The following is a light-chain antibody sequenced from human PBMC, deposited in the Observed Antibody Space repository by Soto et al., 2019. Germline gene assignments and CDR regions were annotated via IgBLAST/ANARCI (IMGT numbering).Light chain of an antibody. V-gene: IGKV1-5*01. J-gene: IGKJ1*01. CDR2: DAS. CDR1: QSISSW. CDR3: QQYNSYSRT. Sequence: DIPMTPSPSTLSASVGNRVTITFRASQSISSWLAWYQQKPGKAPKLLIYDASSLESGVPSRFSGSGSGTEFTLTISSLQPDDFATYYCQQYNSYSRTFGQGTKVDIK.